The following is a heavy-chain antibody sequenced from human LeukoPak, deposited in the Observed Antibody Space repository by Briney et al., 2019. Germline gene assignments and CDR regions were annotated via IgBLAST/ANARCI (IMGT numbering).Heavy chain of an antibody. CDR1: GASISSYY. V-gene: IGHV4-4*07. CDR3: ARGLKYYFDY. CDR2: LYISGST. J-gene: IGHJ4*02. Sequence: SETLSLTCTVSGASISSYYYNWIRQTAGRGLEWIGRLYISGSTDYNPSLKSRVTISVGTSKNQFSLKLSSVTAADTAVYYCARGLKYYFDYWGQGTLVTVSS.